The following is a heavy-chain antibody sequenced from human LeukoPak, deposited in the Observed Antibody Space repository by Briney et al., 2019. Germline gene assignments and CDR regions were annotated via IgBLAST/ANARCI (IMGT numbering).Heavy chain of an antibody. V-gene: IGHV3-23*01. D-gene: IGHD2-2*01. CDR2: ISGSGGST. J-gene: IGHJ4*02. CDR1: GFTFSSYG. Sequence: GSLRLSCAASGFTFSSYGMHWVRQAPGKGLEWVSAISGSGGSTYYADSVKGRFTISRDNSKNTLYLQMNSLRAEDTAVYYCAKGSSIVVVPGTDYWGQGTLVTVSS. CDR3: AKGSSIVVVPGTDY.